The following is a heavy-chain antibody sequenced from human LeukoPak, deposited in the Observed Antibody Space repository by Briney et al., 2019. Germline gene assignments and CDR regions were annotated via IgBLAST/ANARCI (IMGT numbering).Heavy chain of an antibody. V-gene: IGHV3-48*04. Sequence: GGSLRLSCAASGFTFSSYSMNWVRQAPGKGLEWVSYISSSSSTIYYANSVKGRFTISRDNAKNSLYLQMNSLRAEDTAVYYCARVGYSYGFGDDAFDIWGQGTMVTVSS. CDR1: GFTFSSYS. CDR3: ARVGYSYGFGDDAFDI. J-gene: IGHJ3*02. D-gene: IGHD5-18*01. CDR2: ISSSSSTI.